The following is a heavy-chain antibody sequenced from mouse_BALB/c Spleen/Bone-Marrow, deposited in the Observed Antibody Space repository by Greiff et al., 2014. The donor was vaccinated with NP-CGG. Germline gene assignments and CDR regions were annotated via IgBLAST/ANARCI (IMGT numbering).Heavy chain of an antibody. J-gene: IGHJ2*01. CDR1: GYAISSYW. D-gene: IGHD2-3*01. CDR3: ARGRGWYLGY. CDR2: IYPGDGDT. V-gene: IGHV1-80*01. Sequence: QVHVKQSGAELVRPGSSVKISCKASGYAISSYWMNWVKQRPGQGLEWIGQIYPGDGDTNYNGKFKGKATLTADKSSSTAYMQISSLTSEDSAVYFCARGRGWYLGYWGQGTTLTVSS.